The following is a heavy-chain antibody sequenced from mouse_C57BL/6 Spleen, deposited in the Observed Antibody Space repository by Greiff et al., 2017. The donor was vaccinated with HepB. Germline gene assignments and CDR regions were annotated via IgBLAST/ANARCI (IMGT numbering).Heavy chain of an antibody. Sequence: EVQLVESGPGMVKPSQSLSLTCTVTGYSITSGYDWHWIRHFPGNKLEWMGYISYSGSTNYNPSLKSRISITHDTSKNHFFLKLNSVTTEDTATYYCAREGVYYYGSSSYWYFDVWGTGTTVTVSS. D-gene: IGHD1-1*01. CDR3: AREGVYYYGSSSYWYFDV. CDR2: ISYSGST. V-gene: IGHV3-1*01. CDR1: GYSITSGYD. J-gene: IGHJ1*03.